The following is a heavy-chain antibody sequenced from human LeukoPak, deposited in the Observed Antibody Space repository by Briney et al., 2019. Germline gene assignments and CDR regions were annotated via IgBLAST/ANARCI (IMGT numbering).Heavy chain of an antibody. CDR3: ARETYCRGGSCYKGNAFDI. CDR1: GFILSSSE. J-gene: IGHJ3*02. D-gene: IGHD2-15*01. V-gene: IGHV3-48*03. CDR2: ISDGGKTK. Sequence: GGSLRLSCVASGFILSSSEMNWVRQAPGKGLEWVSYISDGGKTKYSADSVKGRFTISRDNAKNSLYLQMNSLRADDTAVYYCARETYCRGGSCYKGNAFDIWGQGTMVTVSS.